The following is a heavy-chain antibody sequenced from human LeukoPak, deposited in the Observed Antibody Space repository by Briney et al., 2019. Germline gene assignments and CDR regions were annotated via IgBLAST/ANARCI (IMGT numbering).Heavy chain of an antibody. CDR1: GFSFNNFG. CDR3: AKSSYYDSSGFYREYYFDY. D-gene: IGHD3-22*01. J-gene: IGHJ4*02. V-gene: IGHV3-23*01. CDR2: ISGTGGST. Sequence: GGSLRLSCVASGFSFNNFGMSWVRQAPGKGLEWVSSISGTGGSTHYADSVKGRFTISRDNSKNTLYLQMNSPRAGDTAVYYCAKSSYYDSSGFYREYYFDYWGQGTLVPVSS.